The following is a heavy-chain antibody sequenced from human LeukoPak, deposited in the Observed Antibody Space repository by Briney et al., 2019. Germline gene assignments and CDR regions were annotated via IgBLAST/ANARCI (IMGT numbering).Heavy chain of an antibody. J-gene: IGHJ3*02. CDR2: IYYSGST. D-gene: IGHD3-10*01. CDR1: GGSISSYY. CDR3: ARDPTASITMVYGAFDI. Sequence: SETLSLTCTVSGGSISSYYWSWIRQPPGKGLEWIGYIYYSGSTNYNPSLKSRVTISVDTSKNQFSLKLSSVTAADTAVYYCARDPTASITMVYGAFDIWGQGTMVTVSS. V-gene: IGHV4-59*01.